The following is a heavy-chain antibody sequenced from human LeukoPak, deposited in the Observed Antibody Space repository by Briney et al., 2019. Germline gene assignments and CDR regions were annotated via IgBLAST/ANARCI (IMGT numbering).Heavy chain of an antibody. Sequence: PGGSLRLSCAASGFTFSSYGMHWVRQAPGKGLEWVAVISYDGSNKYYADSVKGRFTISRDNSKNTRYLQMNSLRAEDTAVYYCAKGLVVVAASDYFDYWGQGTLVTVSS. CDR3: AKGLVVVAASDYFDY. J-gene: IGHJ4*02. CDR1: GFTFSSYG. V-gene: IGHV3-30*18. CDR2: ISYDGSNK. D-gene: IGHD2-15*01.